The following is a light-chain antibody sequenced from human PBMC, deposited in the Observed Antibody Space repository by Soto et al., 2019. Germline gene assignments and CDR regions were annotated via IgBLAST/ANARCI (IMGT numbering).Light chain of an antibody. V-gene: IGKV1-5*01. CDR2: DAS. CDR1: QDITNY. CDR3: QQYNTYST. J-gene: IGKJ5*01. Sequence: DIQITQSPASLSASVVDIVTITCQASQDITNYLNWYQQKPGKAPNPLIYDASSLKSGVPARFSGSGSGTEFTLTISSLQTDDFATYYCQQYNTYSTFGQGTRLEI.